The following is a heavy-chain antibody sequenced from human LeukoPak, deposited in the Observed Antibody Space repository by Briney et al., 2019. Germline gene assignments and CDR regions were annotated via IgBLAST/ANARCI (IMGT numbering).Heavy chain of an antibody. CDR3: AKTSVATGNFAY. CDR1: GFTFSSYA. Sequence: PGGSLRLSCAASGFTFSSYAMRWVRQAPGKGLEWVSAISGSGGSTYYADSVKGRFTISRDNSKNTLYLQMNSLRAEDTAVYYSAKTSVATGNFAYWGQGTLVTVSS. CDR2: ISGSGGST. D-gene: IGHD5-12*01. V-gene: IGHV3-23*01. J-gene: IGHJ4*02.